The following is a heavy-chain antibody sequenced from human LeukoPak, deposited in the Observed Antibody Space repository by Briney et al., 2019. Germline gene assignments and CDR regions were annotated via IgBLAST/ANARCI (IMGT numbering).Heavy chain of an antibody. V-gene: IGHV3-66*01. CDR3: ARDAAAVGFVFEP. CDR2: IYSGGST. J-gene: IGHJ5*02. D-gene: IGHD6-13*01. CDR1: AFTASSNY. Sequence: PGGSMRPSCAASAFTASSNYMSCVRQAPKTGLEWVSVIYSGGSTYSADSVKGRFTISRDNSKTTLYLQMNSLRAETTAVYYCARDAAAVGFVFEPWGQGTLVTVSS.